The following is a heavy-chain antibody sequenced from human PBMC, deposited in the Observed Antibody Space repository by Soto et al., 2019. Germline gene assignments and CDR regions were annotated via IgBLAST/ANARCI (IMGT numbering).Heavy chain of an antibody. CDR1: GFTFSSYA. V-gene: IGHV3-23*01. J-gene: IGHJ5*02. D-gene: IGHD3-10*01. CDR2: ISGSGGST. Sequence: GWSLRLSCAASGFTFSSYAMSWVRQAPGKGLEWVSAISGSGGSTYYADSVKGRFTIPRDNSKNSLYLQMNSLRAEDTAVYYCARERRVRGGWFDPWGQGTLVTVSS. CDR3: ARERRVRGGWFDP.